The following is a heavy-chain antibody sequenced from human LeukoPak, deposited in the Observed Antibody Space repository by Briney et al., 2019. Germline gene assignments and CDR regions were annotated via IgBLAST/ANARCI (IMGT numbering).Heavy chain of an antibody. CDR2: IRYDGSNK. Sequence: GGSLRLSCAASGFTFSSYGMHWVRQAPGKGLEWVAFIRYDGSNKYYADSVKGRFTISRDNAKNTLYLQMNSLRAEDTAVYYCARDPADIVVVPAAMSWFDPWGQGTLVTVSS. V-gene: IGHV3-30*02. J-gene: IGHJ5*02. D-gene: IGHD2-2*01. CDR3: ARDPADIVVVPAAMSWFDP. CDR1: GFTFSSYG.